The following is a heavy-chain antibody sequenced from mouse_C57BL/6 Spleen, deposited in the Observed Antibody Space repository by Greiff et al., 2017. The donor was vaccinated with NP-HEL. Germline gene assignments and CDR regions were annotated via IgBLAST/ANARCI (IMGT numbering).Heavy chain of an antibody. CDR1: GFTFSSYA. V-gene: IGHV5-4*01. CDR3: ARDGYYSNYAYYAMDY. Sequence: EVKLMESGGGLVKPGGSLKLSCAASGFTFSSYAMSWVRQTPEKRLEWVATISDGGSYTYYPDNVKGRFTISRDSAKNNLYLQMSHLKSEDTAMYYCARDGYYSNYAYYAMDYWGQGTSVTVSS. D-gene: IGHD2-5*01. J-gene: IGHJ4*01. CDR2: ISDGGSYT.